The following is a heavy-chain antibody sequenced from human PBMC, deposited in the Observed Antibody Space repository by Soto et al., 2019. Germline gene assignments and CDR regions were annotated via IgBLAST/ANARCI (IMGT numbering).Heavy chain of an antibody. J-gene: IGHJ6*02. CDR1: GFTVSSNY. V-gene: IGHV3-53*02. CDR3: ARECSGGGYYYGMDV. CDR2: IYSGGST. D-gene: IGHD2-15*01. Sequence: EVQLVETGGGLIQPGGSLRLSCAASGFTVSSNYMSWVRQAPGKGLEWVSVIYSGGSTYYADSVKGRFTISRDNSKNTLYLQMNSLRAEDTAVYYCARECSGGGYYYGMDVWGQGTTVTVSS.